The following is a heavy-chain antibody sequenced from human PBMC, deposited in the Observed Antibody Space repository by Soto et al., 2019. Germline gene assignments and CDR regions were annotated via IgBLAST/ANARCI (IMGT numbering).Heavy chain of an antibody. CDR3: ARDARPYCCASSCSSSWFHP. J-gene: IGHJ1*01. Sequence: SVKVSCKASGGTFSSYAISWVRQAPGQGLEWMGGIIPIFGTANYAQKFQGRVTITADESTSTAYMELSSLRSEDTAVYYCARDARPYCCASSCSSSWFHPWGQGKLVTLSS. CDR1: GGTFSSYA. D-gene: IGHD2-15*01. V-gene: IGHV1-69*13. CDR2: IIPIFGTA.